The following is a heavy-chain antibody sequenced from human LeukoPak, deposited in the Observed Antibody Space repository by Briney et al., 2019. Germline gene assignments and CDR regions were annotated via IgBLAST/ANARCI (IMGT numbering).Heavy chain of an antibody. V-gene: IGHV3-53*01. Sequence: PGGSLRLSCAASELSVSTNCMTWVRQAPGKGLEWVSFIYSDGSTYYADSVRGRFTISRDNSKNTVYLQMNSLRAEDTAVYYCARRAGIYSHPYDYWGRGTLVTVSS. CDR2: IYSDGST. CDR3: ARRAGIYSHPYDY. D-gene: IGHD3-22*01. CDR1: ELSVSTNC. J-gene: IGHJ2*01.